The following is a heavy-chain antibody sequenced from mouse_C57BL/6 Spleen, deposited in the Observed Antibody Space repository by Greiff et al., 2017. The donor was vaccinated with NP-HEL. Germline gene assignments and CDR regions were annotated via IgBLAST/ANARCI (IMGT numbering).Heavy chain of an antibody. CDR3: ARVDYYGSSFQGVWFAY. CDR2: ISDGGSYT. D-gene: IGHD1-1*01. CDR1: GFTFSSYA. Sequence: EVNLVESGGGLVKPGGSLKLSCAASGFTFSSYAMSWVRQTPEKRLEWVATISDGGSYTYYPGNVKGRFTISRDNAKNNLYLQMSHLKSEDTAMYYCARVDYYGSSFQGVWFAYWGQGTLVTVSA. V-gene: IGHV5-4*03. J-gene: IGHJ3*01.